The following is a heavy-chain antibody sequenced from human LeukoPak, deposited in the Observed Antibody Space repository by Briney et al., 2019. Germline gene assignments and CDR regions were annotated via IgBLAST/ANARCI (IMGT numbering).Heavy chain of an antibody. CDR2: IWYDGSNK. CDR1: GFTFSSYG. Sequence: GGSLRLSCAASGFTFSSYGMHWVRQAPGKGLECVAVIWYDGSNKYYADSVKGRFTISRDNSKNTLYLQMNSLRAEDTAVYYCARGLFSDYVDMPFDIWGQGTMVTVSS. CDR3: ARGLFSDYVDMPFDI. J-gene: IGHJ3*02. V-gene: IGHV3-33*01. D-gene: IGHD4-17*01.